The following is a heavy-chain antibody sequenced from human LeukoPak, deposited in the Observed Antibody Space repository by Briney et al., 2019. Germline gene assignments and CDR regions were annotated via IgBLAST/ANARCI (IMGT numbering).Heavy chain of an antibody. D-gene: IGHD2-15*01. CDR2: IYYSGST. Sequence: SETLSLTCTVSGDSISSYYWNWVRQSPGKGLEWIGYIYYSGSTNYNPSLKSRVTISVDTSKNQFSLKLSSVTAADTAVYYCARGECSGGSCYFAPVDYWGQGTLVTVSS. CDR1: GDSISSYY. V-gene: IGHV4-59*01. J-gene: IGHJ4*02. CDR3: ARGECSGGSCYFAPVDY.